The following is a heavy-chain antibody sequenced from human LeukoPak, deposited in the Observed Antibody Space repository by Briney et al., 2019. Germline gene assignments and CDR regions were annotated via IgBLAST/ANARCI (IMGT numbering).Heavy chain of an antibody. D-gene: IGHD3-9*01. CDR1: GYTFTGYY. CDR2: INPNSGGT. J-gene: IGHJ3*02. Sequence: ASVKVSCKASGYTFTGYYMHWVRQAPGQGLEWMGWINPNSGGTNYAQKFQGRVTTTRDTSISTAYMELSRLRSDDTAVYYCARDILTGYYHDAFDIWGQGTMVTASS. CDR3: ARDILTGYYHDAFDI. V-gene: IGHV1-2*02.